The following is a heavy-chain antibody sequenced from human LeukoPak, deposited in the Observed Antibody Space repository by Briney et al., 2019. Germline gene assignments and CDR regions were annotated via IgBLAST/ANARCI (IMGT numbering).Heavy chain of an antibody. Sequence: NPSETLPLTCAVSGGSFSGYYWSWIRQPPGKGLEWIGEINHSGSTNYNPSLKSRVTISVDTSKNQFSLKLSSVTAADTAVYYCARGRHSSSWYGGSYFDYWGQGTLVTVSS. CDR3: ARGRHSSSWYGGSYFDY. CDR2: INHSGST. V-gene: IGHV4-34*01. D-gene: IGHD6-13*01. CDR1: GGSFSGYY. J-gene: IGHJ4*02.